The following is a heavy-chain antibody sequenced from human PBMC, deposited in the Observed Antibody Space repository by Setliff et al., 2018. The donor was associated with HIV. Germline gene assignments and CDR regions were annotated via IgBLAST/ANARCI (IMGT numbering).Heavy chain of an antibody. V-gene: IGHV4-4*07. D-gene: IGHD2-21*02. J-gene: IGHJ4*02. CDR3: ASSSRVNCGGDCYLFDY. CDR2: IQTSGRT. CDR1: GGSISNYY. Sequence: SETLSLTCTVSGGSISNYYWSWIRQPAGKGLEWIGRIQTSGRTNNNPSLKSRVTMSVDTSKNQFSLILTSVTAADTAVYYCASSSRVNCGGDCYLFDYWGQGTPVTVSS.